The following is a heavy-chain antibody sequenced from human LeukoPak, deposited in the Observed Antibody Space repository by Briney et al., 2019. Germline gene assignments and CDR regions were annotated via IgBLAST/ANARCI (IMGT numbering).Heavy chain of an antibody. CDR1: GFTVSSNY. J-gene: IGHJ4*02. CDR2: IYSGGST. Sequence: GGSLRLSCAASGFTVSSNYMSWVRQAPGKGLEWVSVIYSGGSTYYADSVKGRFTISRHNSKNTLYLQMNSLRAEDTAVYYCARGSGYSNGYNIDYWGQGTLVTVSS. CDR3: ARGSGYSNGYNIDY. D-gene: IGHD5-18*01. V-gene: IGHV3-53*04.